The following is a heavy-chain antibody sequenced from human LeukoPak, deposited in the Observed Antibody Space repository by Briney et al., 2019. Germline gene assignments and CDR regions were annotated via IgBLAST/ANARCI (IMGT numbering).Heavy chain of an antibody. D-gene: IGHD2/OR15-2a*01. Sequence: PSDTLSLTCTVSGGSISSGGYYWSWSRQHPGKGLEWIGYIYYSGSTYYNPSLKSRVTITVDTSKNQFSLKLSSVTAADTAVYYCARGTAYFLDPTYAFDIWGQGTMVTVSS. CDR1: GGSISSGGYY. CDR3: ARGTAYFLDPTYAFDI. V-gene: IGHV4-31*03. CDR2: IYYSGST. J-gene: IGHJ3*02.